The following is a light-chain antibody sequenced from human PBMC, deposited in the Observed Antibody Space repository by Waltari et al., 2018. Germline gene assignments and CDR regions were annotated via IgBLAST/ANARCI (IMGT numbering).Light chain of an antibody. J-gene: IGLJ2*01. CDR3: CSYAGSRV. Sequence: QSALTQPASVPGSPGQSITISCTGTSRDVGGYNYVSWYQQHPGKAPKLMIYDVSKRPSGVSNRFSGSKSGNTASLTISGLQAEDEADYYCCSYAGSRVFGGGTKLTVL. V-gene: IGLV2-23*02. CDR1: SRDVGGYNY. CDR2: DVS.